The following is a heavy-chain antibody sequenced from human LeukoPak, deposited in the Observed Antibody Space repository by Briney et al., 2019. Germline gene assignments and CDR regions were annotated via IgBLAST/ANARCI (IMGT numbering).Heavy chain of an antibody. J-gene: IGHJ3*02. CDR3: ARLLIVKDAFDI. CDR1: RYTFTDYF. D-gene: IGHD2-8*01. V-gene: IGHV1-2*02. Sequence: ASVKVSCKASRYTFTDYFLHWVRQAPGQRFEWMGWINPHSGDTNYAQRFQGRVTMTRDTSISTAYMDLSRLNSDDTAIYYCARLLIVKDAFDIWGQGTMVTVSS. CDR2: INPHSGDT.